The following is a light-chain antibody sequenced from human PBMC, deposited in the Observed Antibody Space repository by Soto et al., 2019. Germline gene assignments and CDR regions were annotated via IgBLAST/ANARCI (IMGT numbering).Light chain of an antibody. CDR1: ESISSW. CDR3: QQYSNLWT. Sequence: DIQMTQSPSTLSASVGDRVTITCRASESISSWLAWYQQKPGKAPKVLIYKASNLESGVPSRFSGSGSGTEFTLTISSLQPDDFATYFCQQYSNLWTFGQGTKVEI. CDR2: KAS. V-gene: IGKV1-5*03. J-gene: IGKJ1*01.